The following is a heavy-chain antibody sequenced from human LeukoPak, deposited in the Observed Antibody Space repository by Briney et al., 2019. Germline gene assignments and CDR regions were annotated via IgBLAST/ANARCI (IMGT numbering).Heavy chain of an antibody. V-gene: IGHV3-7*01. J-gene: IGHJ4*02. CDR3: AREEMGGTARSGALY. CDR1: GFTFSSYW. Sequence: PGGSLRLSCAASGFTFSSYWMSWVRQAPGKGLEWVANIKQDGSEKYYVDSVKGRFTISRDNARNSLYLQMNNLRAEDTAVYYCAREEMGGTARSGALYWGQGTLVTVSS. CDR2: IKQDGSEK. D-gene: IGHD3-10*01.